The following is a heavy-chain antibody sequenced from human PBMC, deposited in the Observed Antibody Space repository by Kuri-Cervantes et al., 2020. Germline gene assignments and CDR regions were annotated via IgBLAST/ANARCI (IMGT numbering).Heavy chain of an antibody. CDR3: ARLLDTAFDY. J-gene: IGHJ4*01. D-gene: IGHD5-18*01. CDR2: TSYDGTYK. CDR1: GFTFNNHG. V-gene: IGHV3-30*03. Sequence: LSLTCAASGFTFNNHGMVWVRQAPGKGLEWVAITSYDGTYKDYVDSVKGRFTISRDKSKSTVHLQMNSLRTEDTAVYYCARLLDTAFDYWGHGTLVTVSS.